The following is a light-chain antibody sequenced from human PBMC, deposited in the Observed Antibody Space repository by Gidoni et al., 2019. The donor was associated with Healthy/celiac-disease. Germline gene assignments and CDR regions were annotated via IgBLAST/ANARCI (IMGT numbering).Light chain of an antibody. CDR1: SSDVGGYNY. V-gene: IGLV2-11*01. J-gene: IGLJ1*01. Sequence: QSALTQPRSVSGSPGPSVTISCTGTSSDVGGYNYVSWYQQHPGKAPKLMIYDVSKRPSGVPDRFSGSKSGNTASLTISGLQAEDEADYYCCSYAGSYTLWVFGTGTKVT. CDR2: DVS. CDR3: CSYAGSYTLWV.